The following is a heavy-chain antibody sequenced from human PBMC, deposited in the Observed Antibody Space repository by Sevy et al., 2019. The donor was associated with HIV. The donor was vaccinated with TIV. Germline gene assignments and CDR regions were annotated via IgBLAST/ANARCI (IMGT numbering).Heavy chain of an antibody. CDR2: IYYSGST. CDR3: ARSADCRGGSCYALVRRYNWFDP. CDR1: GGSISSSSYY. V-gene: IGHV4-39*01. Sequence: SETLSLTCTVSGGSISSSSYYWGWIRQPPGKGLEWIGSIYYSGSTYYNPSLKSRVTISVDTSKNQFSLKLSSVTAADTAVYYCARSADCRGGSCYALVRRYNWFDPWGQGTLVTVSS. D-gene: IGHD2-15*01. J-gene: IGHJ5*02.